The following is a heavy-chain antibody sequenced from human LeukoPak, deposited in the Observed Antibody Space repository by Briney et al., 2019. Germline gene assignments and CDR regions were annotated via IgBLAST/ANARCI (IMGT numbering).Heavy chain of an antibody. V-gene: IGHV1-24*01. D-gene: IGHD6-13*01. CDR1: GYTLTELS. Sequence: GASVKVSCKVSGYTLTELSMHWVRQAPGKGLEWMGGFDPEDGETIYAQKFQGRVTMTEDTSTDTAYMELSSLRSEDTAVYYCATVLRDWGSSWYYFDCWGQGTLVTVSS. J-gene: IGHJ4*02. CDR3: ATVLRDWGSSWYYFDC. CDR2: FDPEDGET.